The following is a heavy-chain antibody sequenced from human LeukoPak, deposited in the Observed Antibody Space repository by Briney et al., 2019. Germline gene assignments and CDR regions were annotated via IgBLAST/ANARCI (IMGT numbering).Heavy chain of an antibody. CDR2: TNYSGMS. CDR3: AIRLATSRLATATTWFDH. J-gene: IGHJ5*02. D-gene: IGHD3-9*01. Sequence: SDTLSFTCPAYRDSCDGLYYNRIQKSPGKGLECIGDTNYSGMSDYNPALKSRVAISADSSKRQFSLDLTSVTAADTAVYYCAIRLATSRLATATTWFDHWGQGTLVSVSS. CDR1: RDSCDGLY. V-gene: IGHV4-34*01.